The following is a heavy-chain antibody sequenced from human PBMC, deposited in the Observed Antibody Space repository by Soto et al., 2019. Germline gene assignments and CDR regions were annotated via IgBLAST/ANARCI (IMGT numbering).Heavy chain of an antibody. Sequence: PSETLSLTCAVSGGSISSSNWWSWVRQPPGKGLEWIGEIYYSGSTNYNPSLKSRVTISVDKSKNQFSLKLSSVTAADTAVYYCAGWIQLQQYYYYGLDVWGQGTTVTVSS. J-gene: IGHJ6*02. D-gene: IGHD5-18*01. CDR2: IYYSGST. V-gene: IGHV4-4*02. CDR1: GGSISSSNW. CDR3: AGWIQLQQYYYYGLDV.